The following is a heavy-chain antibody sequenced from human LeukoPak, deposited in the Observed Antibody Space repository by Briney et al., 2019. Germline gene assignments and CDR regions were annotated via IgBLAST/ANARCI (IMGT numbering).Heavy chain of an antibody. CDR2: SSAYNGNT. Sequence: GASVKVSCKASGYTFTSYGISWVRQAPGQGLEWMGWSSAYNGNTNYAQKLQGRVTMTTDTSTSTAYMELRSLRSDDTAVYYCARDIVLMVYARSSYYGMDVWGQGTTVTVSS. CDR3: ARDIVLMVYARSSYYGMDV. D-gene: IGHD2-8*01. J-gene: IGHJ6*02. V-gene: IGHV1-18*01. CDR1: GYTFTSYG.